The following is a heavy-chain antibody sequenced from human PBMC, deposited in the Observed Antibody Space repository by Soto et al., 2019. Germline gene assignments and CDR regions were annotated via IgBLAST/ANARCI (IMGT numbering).Heavy chain of an antibody. V-gene: IGHV4-59*01. CDR1: GGSISSYY. CDR2: IYYSGST. CDR3: ARDLDYGGNSEASDV. Sequence: SETLSLTCTVSGGSISSYYWSWIRQPPGKGLEWIGYIYYSGSTNYNPSLKSRVTISVDTSKNHFSLKLSSVTATDTAVYYCARDLDYGGNSEASDVWGQGTMVT. J-gene: IGHJ3*01. D-gene: IGHD4-17*01.